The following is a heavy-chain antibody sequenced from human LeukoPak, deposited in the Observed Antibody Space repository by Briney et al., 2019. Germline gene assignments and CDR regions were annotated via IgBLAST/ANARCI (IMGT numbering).Heavy chain of an antibody. J-gene: IGHJ6*03. CDR1: GFTFSNYA. Sequence: GRSLRLSCAASGFTFSNYAMHWVRQAPGKGLEWVAVVFFDGTIQYYADSVKGRFSISRDSSKNILYLQMNSLRAEDTAVYYCAKDRCSNGVGCYYYYMDVWGKGTTVTISS. V-gene: IGHV3-30*04. CDR3: AKDRCSNGVGCYYYYMDV. D-gene: IGHD2-8*01. CDR2: VFFDGTIQ.